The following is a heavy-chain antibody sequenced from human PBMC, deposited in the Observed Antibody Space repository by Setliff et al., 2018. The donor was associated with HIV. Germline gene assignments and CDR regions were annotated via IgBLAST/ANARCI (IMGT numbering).Heavy chain of an antibody. CDR2: ISGYNGNT. CDR1: GYSFTTYG. Sequence: ASVKVSCKASGYSFTTYGISWVRQAPGQGLEWMGWISGYNGNTKYVQKFQGRVTMTTDTSTSTVYMELRSLRSDDTAVYYCARVPYRSAWFSGGHDAFDVWDQGTMVTVSS. V-gene: IGHV1-18*01. CDR3: ARVPYRSAWFSGGHDAFDV. J-gene: IGHJ3*01. D-gene: IGHD6-19*01.